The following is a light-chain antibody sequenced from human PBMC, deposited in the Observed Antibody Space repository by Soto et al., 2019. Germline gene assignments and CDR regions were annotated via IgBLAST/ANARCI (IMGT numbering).Light chain of an antibody. CDR1: QSVSSSY. CDR3: QRYNNWPLT. V-gene: IGKV3-15*01. CDR2: DTA. J-gene: IGKJ4*02. Sequence: EIVLPHSPSTLSLSPGERPPLSYGVSQSVSSSYLAWYQQKPGLAPRLLIYDTATRATGVPARFSGSRSGTEFTLIINSLQSEDFAVYYCQRYNNWPLTFGGGTKVDIK.